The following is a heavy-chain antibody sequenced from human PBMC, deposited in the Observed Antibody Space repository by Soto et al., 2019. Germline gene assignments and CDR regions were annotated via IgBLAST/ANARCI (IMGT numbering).Heavy chain of an antibody. Sequence: PGGSLRLSCAASGFTFSSYGMHWVRQAPGKGLEWVAVIWYDGSNKYYGNSVKGRFTISRDNSKNTLYLQMNSLRAEDTAVYYCARVPQRWLQLGHAFDIWGQGTMVTVSS. D-gene: IGHD5-12*01. CDR1: GFTFSSYG. CDR2: IWYDGSNK. V-gene: IGHV3-33*01. CDR3: ARVPQRWLQLGHAFDI. J-gene: IGHJ3*02.